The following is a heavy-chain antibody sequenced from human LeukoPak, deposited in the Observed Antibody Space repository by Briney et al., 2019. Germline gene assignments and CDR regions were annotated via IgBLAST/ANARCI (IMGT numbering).Heavy chain of an antibody. CDR2: IYSGGNT. V-gene: IGHV3-66*01. Sequence: GGSLRLSCTVSGFTVSINSMSWVRQAPGKGLEWVSFIYSGGNTHYADSVKGRFTISRDNAKNSLYLQMNSLRAEDTAVYYCARSGVVDAFDIWGQGTMVTVSS. CDR1: GFTVSINS. D-gene: IGHD2-2*01. J-gene: IGHJ3*02. CDR3: ARSGVVDAFDI.